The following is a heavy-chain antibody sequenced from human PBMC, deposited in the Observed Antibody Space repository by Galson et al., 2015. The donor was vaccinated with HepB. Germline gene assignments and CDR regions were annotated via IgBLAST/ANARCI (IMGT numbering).Heavy chain of an antibody. CDR2: INAGNGNT. CDR3: ARAWVAIFGVAEPTLDY. V-gene: IGHV1-3*01. Sequence: SVKVSCKASGYTFTSYAMHWVRQAPGQRLEWMGWINAGNGNTKYSQKLQGRVTITRDTSASTAYMELSSLRSEDTAVYYCARAWVAIFGVAEPTLDYWGQGTLVTVSS. J-gene: IGHJ4*02. CDR1: GYTFTSYA. D-gene: IGHD3-3*01.